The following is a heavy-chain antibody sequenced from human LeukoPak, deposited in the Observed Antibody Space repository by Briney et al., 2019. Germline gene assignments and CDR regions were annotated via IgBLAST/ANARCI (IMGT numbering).Heavy chain of an antibody. Sequence: GGSLRLSCAASGFTLTSYAMSWVRQAPGKGLEWVSAISGSGSSTYYAESVKGRFTISRDNSKNTLYLQMNSLRAEDTAVYYCARDQYYYGSGSYIDYWGQGTLVTVSS. CDR3: ARDQYYYGSGSYIDY. V-gene: IGHV3-23*01. J-gene: IGHJ4*02. CDR2: ISGSGSST. D-gene: IGHD3-10*01. CDR1: GFTLTSYA.